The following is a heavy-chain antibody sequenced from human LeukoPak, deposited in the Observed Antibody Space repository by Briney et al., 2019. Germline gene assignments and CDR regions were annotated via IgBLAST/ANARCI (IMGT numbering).Heavy chain of an antibody. Sequence: GGSLRLSCAASGFTFSSFSMSWVRQTPGKGLEWVSDISGSASITKYADSVKGRFIISRDNSKNTLFLQMNSLTAEDTAVYYCATGAASIGWLSHDHWGQGTLVTVSS. CDR1: GFTFSSFS. D-gene: IGHD2-15*01. CDR2: ISGSASIT. V-gene: IGHV3-23*01. CDR3: ATGAASIGWLSHDH. J-gene: IGHJ4*02.